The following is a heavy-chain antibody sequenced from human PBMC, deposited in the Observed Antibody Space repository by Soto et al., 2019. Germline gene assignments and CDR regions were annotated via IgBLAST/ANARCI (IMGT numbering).Heavy chain of an antibody. J-gene: IGHJ2*01. CDR1: GGTFSSYT. CDR3: ASYYDSSGIPGYFDL. D-gene: IGHD3-22*01. V-gene: IGHV1-69*02. CDR2: IIPILGIA. Sequence: QVQLVQSGAEVKKPGSSVKVSCKASGGTFSSYTISWVRQAPGQGLEWMGRIIPILGIANYAKKFQGRVTITADKSTSTAYMELSSLSSEDTAVYYCASYYDSSGIPGYFDLWGRGTLVTVSS.